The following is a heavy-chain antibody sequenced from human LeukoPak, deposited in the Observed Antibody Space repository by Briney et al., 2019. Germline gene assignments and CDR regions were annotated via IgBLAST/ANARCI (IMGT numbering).Heavy chain of an antibody. Sequence: GGSLRLSCAASGFTFSSYAMNWVRQAPGKGLEWVSAISGSGGSTYYADSVKGRFTISRDNSKNTLYLQMNSLRAEDTAVYYCAKQTTFPGSYHLANFDYWGQGTLVTVSS. CDR1: GFTFSSYA. CDR2: ISGSGGST. V-gene: IGHV3-23*01. J-gene: IGHJ4*02. CDR3: AKQTTFPGSYHLANFDY. D-gene: IGHD3-10*01.